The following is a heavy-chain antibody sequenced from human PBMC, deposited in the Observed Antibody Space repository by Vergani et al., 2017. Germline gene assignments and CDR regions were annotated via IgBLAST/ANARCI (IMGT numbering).Heavy chain of an antibody. J-gene: IGHJ6*02. D-gene: IGHD4-17*01. CDR3: AREHTVTSNTRYYYYGMDV. V-gene: IGHV3-23*03. Sequence: EVQLLESGGGLVQPGGSLRLSCAASGFTFSSYAMSWVRQAPGKGLEWVSVIYSGGSTYYADSVKGRFTISRDNSKNTLYLQMNSLRAEDTAVYYCAREHTVTSNTRYYYYGMDVWGQGTTVTVSS. CDR1: GFTFSSYA. CDR2: IYSGGST.